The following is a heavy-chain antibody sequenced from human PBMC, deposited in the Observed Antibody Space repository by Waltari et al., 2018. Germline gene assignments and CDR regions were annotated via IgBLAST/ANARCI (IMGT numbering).Heavy chain of an antibody. CDR1: GFTFSSYA. D-gene: IGHD2-15*01. CDR2: ISYDGRNK. V-gene: IGHV3-30*04. J-gene: IGHJ5*02. Sequence: SGFTFSSYAMHWVRQAPGKGLEWVAVISYDGRNKYYADSVKGRLTISRDNPKNALYLQMNSLRAEDTAVYYCARGMGYCSGGSCYSKNWFDPWGQGTLVTVSS. CDR3: ARGMGYCSGGSCYSKNWFDP.